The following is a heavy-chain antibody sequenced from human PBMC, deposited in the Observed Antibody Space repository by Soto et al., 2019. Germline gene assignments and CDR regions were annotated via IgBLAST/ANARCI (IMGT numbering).Heavy chain of an antibody. CDR3: ARVVYYGSGSYDEGYMDV. V-gene: IGHV1-18*01. CDR1: GYTFTSYG. J-gene: IGHJ6*03. Sequence: GASVKVSCMASGYTFTSYGISWVRQAPGQGLEWMGWISAYNGNTNYAQKLQGRVTMTTDTSTSTAYMELRSLRSDDTAVYYCARVVYYGSGSYDEGYMDVWGKGTTVTVSS. D-gene: IGHD3-10*01. CDR2: ISAYNGNT.